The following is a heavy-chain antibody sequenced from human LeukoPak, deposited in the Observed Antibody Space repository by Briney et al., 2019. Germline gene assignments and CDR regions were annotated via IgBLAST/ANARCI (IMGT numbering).Heavy chain of an antibody. Sequence: PGRSLRLSCAASGFTFSSYGMHWVRQAPGKGLEWVAVIWYDGSNKYYADSVKSRFTISRRNSKNTLYLQMNSLRAEDTAVYYCARDPISPRGPFGYYGMDVWGQGTTVTVSS. CDR2: IWYDGSNK. CDR3: ARDPISPRGPFGYYGMDV. D-gene: IGHD3-16*01. J-gene: IGHJ6*02. V-gene: IGHV3-30*19. CDR1: GFTFSSYG.